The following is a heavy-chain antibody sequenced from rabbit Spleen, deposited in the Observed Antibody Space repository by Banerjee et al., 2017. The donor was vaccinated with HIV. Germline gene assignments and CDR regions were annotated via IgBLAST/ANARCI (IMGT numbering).Heavy chain of an antibody. CDR3: ARGISYGGVGCARPRLDL. Sequence: QEQLEETGGDLVKPGASLTLTCKASGLDFSSRNWICWVRQAPGKGLEWLACIDVVKSGTTFYASWAKGRFPISKTSSTRVTLQMSSPTAAATAAYFCARGISYGGVGCARPRLDLWGPGTLVTFS. V-gene: IGHV1S45*01. J-gene: IGHJ6*01. D-gene: IGHD6-1*01. CDR2: IDVVKSGTT. CDR1: GLDFSSRNW.